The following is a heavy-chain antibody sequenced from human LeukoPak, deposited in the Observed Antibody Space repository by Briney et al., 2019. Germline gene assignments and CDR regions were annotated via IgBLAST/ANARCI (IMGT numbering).Heavy chain of an antibody. J-gene: IGHJ1*01. V-gene: IGHV4-59*01. D-gene: IGHD1-26*01. CDR1: GGSISSYY. CDR3: ARGEWELGH. Sequence: SQTLSLTCTVSGGSISSYYWSWIRQPPGKGLEWIGYIYYSGSTNYNPSLKSRVTISVDTSKNQFSLKLSSVTAADTAVYYCARGEWELGHWGQGTLVTVSS. CDR2: IYYSGST.